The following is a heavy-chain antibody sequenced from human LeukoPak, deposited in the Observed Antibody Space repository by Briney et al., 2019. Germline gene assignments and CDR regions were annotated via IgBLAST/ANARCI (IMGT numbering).Heavy chain of an antibody. CDR2: INGNGGTT. CDR3: ARVPHKAWFDP. Sequence: GGSLRLSCVASGFNFISYAMSWVRQAPGKGPEWVSAINGNGGTTYYADSVKGRFTISRDNSKNTLYLQMNSLRAEDTAVYYCARVPHKAWFDPWGQGTLVTVSS. V-gene: IGHV3-23*01. CDR1: GFNFISYA. J-gene: IGHJ5*02.